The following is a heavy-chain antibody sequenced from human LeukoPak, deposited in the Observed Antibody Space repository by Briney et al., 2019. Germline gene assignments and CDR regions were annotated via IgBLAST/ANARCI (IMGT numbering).Heavy chain of an antibody. V-gene: IGHV1-69*05. J-gene: IGHJ4*02. CDR2: IIPIFGTA. CDR1: GGTFSSYA. CDR3: ARDPILWGGYYYGNYFDY. D-gene: IGHD3-22*01. Sequence: ASVKVSCKASGGTFSSYAISWVRQAPGQGLEWMGRIIPIFGTANYAQKFQGRVTITTDESTSTAYMELSSLRSEDTDVYYCARDPILWGGYYYGNYFDYWGQGTLVTVSS.